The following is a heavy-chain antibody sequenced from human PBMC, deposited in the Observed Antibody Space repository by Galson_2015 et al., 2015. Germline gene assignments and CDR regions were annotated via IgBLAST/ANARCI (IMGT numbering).Heavy chain of an antibody. CDR1: VGSISSGGYY. V-gene: IGHV4-31*03. D-gene: IGHD5-12*01. Sequence: TLSLTCTVSVGSISSGGYYWSWIRQHPGKGLEWIGYIYYSGSTYYNPSLKSRVTISVDTSKNQFSLKLSSVTAADTVVYYCARAPSGYSGYGFFDYWGQGTLVTVSS. CDR3: ARAPSGYSGYGFFDY. CDR2: IYYSGST. J-gene: IGHJ4*02.